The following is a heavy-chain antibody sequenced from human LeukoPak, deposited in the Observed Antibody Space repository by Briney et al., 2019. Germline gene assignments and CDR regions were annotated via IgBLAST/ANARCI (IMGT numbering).Heavy chain of an antibody. J-gene: IGHJ5*02. CDR2: IIPIFDTA. D-gene: IGHD2-2*01. CDR3: ARDSVNSYCSSTSCYFHWFDP. V-gene: IGHV1-69*13. CDR1: GYTFSSYA. Sequence: SVKVSCKASGYTFSSYAISWVRQAPGQGLEWMGGIIPIFDTANYAQKFQGRVTITADESTSTAYMELSSLRSEDTAVYYCARDSVNSYCSSTSCYFHWFDPWGQGTLVTVSS.